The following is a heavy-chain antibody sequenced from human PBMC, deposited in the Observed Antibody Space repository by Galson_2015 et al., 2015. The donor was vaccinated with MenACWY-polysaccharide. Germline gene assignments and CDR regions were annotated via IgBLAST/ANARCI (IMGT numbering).Heavy chain of an antibody. V-gene: IGHV1-24*01. CDR2: FDPEDGET. J-gene: IGHJ4*02. D-gene: IGHD3-10*01. CDR3: ATEKEDGSGSYFAD. CDR1: GYTLTELS. Sequence: SVKVSCKVSGYTLTELSMHWVRQAPGKGPEWMGGFDPEDGETIYAQKFQGRVTMTEDTSTDTAYMELSSLRSEDAAVYYCATEKEDGSGSYFADWGQGTLVTVSS.